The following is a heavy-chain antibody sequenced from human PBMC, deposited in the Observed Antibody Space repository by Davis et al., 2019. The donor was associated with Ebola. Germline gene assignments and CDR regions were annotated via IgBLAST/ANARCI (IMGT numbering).Heavy chain of an antibody. V-gene: IGHV3-7*01. CDR3: AREIVVDAFDI. D-gene: IGHD3-22*01. J-gene: IGHJ3*02. CDR1: GFTFSSYW. Sequence: PGGSLRLSCAASGFTFSSYWMSWVRQAPGKGLEWVASIKQDGSEKYYVDSVKGRFTISRDNAKNSLYLQMNSLRAEDTAVYYCAREIVVDAFDIWGQGTMVTVSS. CDR2: IKQDGSEK.